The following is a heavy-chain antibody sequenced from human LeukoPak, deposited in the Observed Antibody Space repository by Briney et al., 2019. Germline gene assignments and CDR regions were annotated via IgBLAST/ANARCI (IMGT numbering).Heavy chain of an antibody. Sequence: ASVKVSCKASGYTFTGYYMHWVRQAPGQGPEWMGWINPNSGGTNYAQKFQGRVTMTRDTSISTAYMELSRLRSDDTAVYYCASERERWLQPFLGEFDYWGQGTLVTVSS. CDR1: GYTFTGYY. CDR3: ASERERWLQPFLGEFDY. V-gene: IGHV1-2*02. D-gene: IGHD5-24*01. J-gene: IGHJ4*02. CDR2: INPNSGGT.